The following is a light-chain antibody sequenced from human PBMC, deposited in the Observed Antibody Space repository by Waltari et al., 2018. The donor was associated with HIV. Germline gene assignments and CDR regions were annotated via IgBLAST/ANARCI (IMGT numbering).Light chain of an antibody. CDR3: QQYYSTWT. Sequence: DIVMTQSPDSLSVSLGERATINCKSSQSVLYSSDNKNYLAWYQQKPGQPPKVLIYWASTREPGVPDRFSGSGSGTDFALTISSLQAEDVAVYFCQQYYSTWTFGQGTKVEIK. J-gene: IGKJ1*01. V-gene: IGKV4-1*01. CDR2: WAS. CDR1: QSVLYSSDNKNY.